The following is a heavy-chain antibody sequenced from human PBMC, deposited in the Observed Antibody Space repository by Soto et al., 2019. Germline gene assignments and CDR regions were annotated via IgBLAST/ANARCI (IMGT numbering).Heavy chain of an antibody. V-gene: IGHV1-18*01. D-gene: IGHD2-21*02. CDR2: ISAYSGNT. J-gene: IGHJ6*02. CDR3: ASVTDYYYGMDV. Sequence: QVELVQSGAEVKKPGASVKVSCKASGYTFTSYGISWVRQAPGQGLEWMGWISAYSGNTNSAQKHQGRVTMTPDTSTSTAYVELRSLSSDDPAVYYCASVTDYYYGMDVWGQGTTVTVSS. CDR1: GYTFTSYG.